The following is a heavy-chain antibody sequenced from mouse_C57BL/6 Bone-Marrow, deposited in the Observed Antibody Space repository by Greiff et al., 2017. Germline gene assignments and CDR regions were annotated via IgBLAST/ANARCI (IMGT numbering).Heavy chain of an antibody. CDR2: IDPENGDT. CDR1: GFNIKDDY. J-gene: IGHJ1*03. V-gene: IGHV14-4*01. Sequence: VHVKQSGAELVRPGASVKLSCTASGFNIKDDYMHWVKQRPEQGLEWIGWIDPENGDTEYASKFQGKATITADTSSNTAYLQLSSLTSEDTAVYYCTTHYYGSRPFYWYFDVWGTGTTVTVSS. D-gene: IGHD1-1*01. CDR3: TTHYYGSRPFYWYFDV.